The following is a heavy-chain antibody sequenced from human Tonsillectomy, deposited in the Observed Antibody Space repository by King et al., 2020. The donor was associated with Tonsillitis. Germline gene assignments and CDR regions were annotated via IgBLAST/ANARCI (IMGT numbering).Heavy chain of an antibody. CDR1: GFTFNSYD. V-gene: IGHV3-13*01. J-gene: IGHJ4*02. Sequence: VQLVEFGGGLVQPGGSLRLSCAASGFTFNSYDMHWVRHATGKGLEWVSAIDTTGDTYYPGSVKGRFTISRENAKSSLYLQMNSLRAGDTAVYYCARGLMATPYFDYWGQGTLVTVSS. D-gene: IGHD5-24*01. CDR2: IDTTGDT. CDR3: ARGLMATPYFDY.